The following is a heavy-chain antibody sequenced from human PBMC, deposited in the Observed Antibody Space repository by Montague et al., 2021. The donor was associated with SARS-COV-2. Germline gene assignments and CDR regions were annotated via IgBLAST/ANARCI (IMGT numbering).Heavy chain of an antibody. J-gene: IGHJ4*02. CDR2: RYQNGAT. V-gene: IGHV4-38-2*02. Sequence: SETLSLTCSVSGFSISSGYYWGWIRQTPGKGLEWIGSRYQNGATXYSPSLKRPVTILLDTSKNQFFLSLTSVTAADTAVYHCARSGVGIFDFSYFDSWGQGSLVIVSS. CDR1: GFSISSGYY. CDR3: ARSGVGIFDFSYFDS. D-gene: IGHD3-3*01.